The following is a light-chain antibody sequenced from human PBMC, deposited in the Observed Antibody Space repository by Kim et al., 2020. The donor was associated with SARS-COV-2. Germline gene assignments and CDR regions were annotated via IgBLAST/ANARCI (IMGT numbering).Light chain of an antibody. CDR2: AAS. Sequence: AIRMTQSPSSFSASTGDRVTITCRASQGISSYLAWYQQKPAKAPKLLIYAASTLQSGVPSRFSGSGSGTDFTLTISCLQSEDFATYYCQQYYSYPRTFGPGTKVDIK. V-gene: IGKV1-8*01. CDR1: QGISSY. CDR3: QQYYSYPRT. J-gene: IGKJ3*01.